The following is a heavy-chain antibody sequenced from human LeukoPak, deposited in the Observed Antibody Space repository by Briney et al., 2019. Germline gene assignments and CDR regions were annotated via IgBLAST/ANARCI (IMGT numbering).Heavy chain of an antibody. CDR3: AKLPGGKYSYGPPGFDY. J-gene: IGHJ4*02. V-gene: IGHV3-74*01. CDR1: GLIFSGYW. Sequence: GGSLRLSCGGSGLIFSGYWMHWVRQGPGKGLEWVSRIYSDGSSTSYADSVKGRFTISRDNSKNTLYLQMNSLRAEDTAVYYCAKLPGGKYSYGPPGFDYWGQGTLVTVSS. CDR2: IYSDGSST. D-gene: IGHD5-18*01.